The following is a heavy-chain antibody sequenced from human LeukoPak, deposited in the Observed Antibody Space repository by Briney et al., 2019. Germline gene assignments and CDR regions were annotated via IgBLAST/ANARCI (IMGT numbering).Heavy chain of an antibody. CDR3: ARVVTLVRGVLLRYGMDV. J-gene: IGHJ6*02. D-gene: IGHD3-10*01. V-gene: IGHV1-2*02. CDR2: INPNSGGT. Sequence: GASVKVSCKASGYTFTGYYMHWVRQAPGQGFEWMGWINPNSGGTNYAQKFQGRVTMTRDTSISTAYMELIRLISDDTAVYYCARVVTLVRGVLLRYGMDVWGQGTTVTVAS. CDR1: GYTFTGYY.